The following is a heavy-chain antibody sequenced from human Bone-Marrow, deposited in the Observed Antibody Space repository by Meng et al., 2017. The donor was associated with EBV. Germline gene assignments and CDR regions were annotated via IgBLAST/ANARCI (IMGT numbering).Heavy chain of an antibody. J-gene: IGHJ4*02. CDR2: INPGNGNT. CDR1: GYTCTSYA. V-gene: IGHV1-3*01. Sequence: VQLVQSGAEVKKPGASVKVSCKPSGYTCTSYAMHWVRQAPGQRLEWMGWINPGNGNTKYSQKFQGRVTITRDTSASTAYMELSSLRSEDTAVYYCARLDYFDYWGQGTLVTVSS. CDR3: ARLDYFDY.